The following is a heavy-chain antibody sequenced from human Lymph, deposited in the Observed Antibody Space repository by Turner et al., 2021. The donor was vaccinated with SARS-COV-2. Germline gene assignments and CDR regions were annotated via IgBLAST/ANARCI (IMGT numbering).Heavy chain of an antibody. CDR2: FYKIGSI. CDR1: GGSISSTS. Sequence: QVQLQESGPGLVRPSETLSLTCTVSGGSISSTSWRWIRQSPGRGLEWIGYFYKIGSIDYNPTLRSRVTISVDTSKNQLSLNLISVTAADTAVYYCARHQGSTSGYDHGMNVWGQGTAVIVSS. V-gene: IGHV4-59*08. D-gene: IGHD1-1*01. CDR3: ARHQGSTSGYDHGMNV. J-gene: IGHJ6*02.